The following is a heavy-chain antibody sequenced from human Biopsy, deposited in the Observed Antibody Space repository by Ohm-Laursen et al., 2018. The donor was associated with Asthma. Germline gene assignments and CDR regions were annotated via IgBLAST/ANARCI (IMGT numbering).Heavy chain of an antibody. CDR1: GFTFNSYW. CDR3: AKRRGYSGHDNDY. D-gene: IGHD5-12*01. CDR2: ISYDGNHK. J-gene: IGHJ4*02. V-gene: IGHV3-30*18. Sequence: SLRLSCRASGFTFNSYWMSWVRQAPGKGLEWVAVISYDGNHKFYEDSVKGRFTISRDNSKNTLYLQMNSLRTEDTAVYYCAKRRGYSGHDNDYWGQGTLVIVSS.